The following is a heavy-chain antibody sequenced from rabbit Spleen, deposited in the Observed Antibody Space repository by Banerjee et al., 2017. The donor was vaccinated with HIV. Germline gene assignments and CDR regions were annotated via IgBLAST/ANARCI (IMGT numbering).Heavy chain of an antibody. J-gene: IGHJ4*01. CDR2: IYPAFGIT. Sequence: EESGGGLVQPGGSLTLSCKASGFALMSIAMSWVRQTPGKGLEWIGDIYPAFGITNYANWVKGRFTISSDNAQNTVDLQINSLTAADTATYFCARNANGGWDLWGQGTLVTVS. CDR1: GFALMSIA. D-gene: IGHD4-1*01. V-gene: IGHV1S47*01. CDR3: ARNANGGWDL.